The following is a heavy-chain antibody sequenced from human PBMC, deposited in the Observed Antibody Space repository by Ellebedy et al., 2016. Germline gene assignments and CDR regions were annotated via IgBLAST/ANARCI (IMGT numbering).Heavy chain of an antibody. CDR2: VSYDGNNK. J-gene: IGHJ4*02. CDR1: GFTFSSSP. CDR3: AEVFDY. V-gene: IGHV3-30-3*01. Sequence: GGSLRLXCAASGFTFSSSPMHWVRQAPGRGLEWVAVVSYDGNNKYYADSVKGRFTISRDNSKNTLYLQMNNLRTDDTALYYCAEVFDYWGQGTLVTVSS.